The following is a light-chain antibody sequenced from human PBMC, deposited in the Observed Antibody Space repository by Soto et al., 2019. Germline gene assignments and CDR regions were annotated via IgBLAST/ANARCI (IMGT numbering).Light chain of an antibody. V-gene: IGKV3-15*01. Sequence: EIGMPQVSATLAWAPGGKATLSCRASQSVSSNLAWYQQKPGQAPRLLIHGASTRATGIPARFSGSGSGTEFTLTISSLQSEDFAVYYCQQYNNWPPITFGQGTRLEIK. J-gene: IGKJ5*01. CDR3: QQYNNWPPIT. CDR1: QSVSSN. CDR2: GAS.